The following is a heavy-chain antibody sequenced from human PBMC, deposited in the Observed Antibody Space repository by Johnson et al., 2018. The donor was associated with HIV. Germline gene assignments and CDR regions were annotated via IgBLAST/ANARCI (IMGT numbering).Heavy chain of an antibody. CDR1: GLTLRNAW. D-gene: IGHD3-16*01. J-gene: IGHJ3*02. CDR3: ATCSDQVLLGGDAFDI. Sequence: VQLVESGGGLVKPGGSLRISCSGSGLTLRNAWMTWVRQAPGKGLEWVSAINWNGGSTTYADSVKGRFIISRDNAKNSLYLQMNSLRVEDTAVYYCATCSDQVLLGGDAFDIWGQGTMVTVSS. V-gene: IGHV3-20*04. CDR2: INWNGGST.